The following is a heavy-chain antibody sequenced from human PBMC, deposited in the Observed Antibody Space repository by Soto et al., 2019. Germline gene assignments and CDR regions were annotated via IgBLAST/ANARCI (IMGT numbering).Heavy chain of an antibody. D-gene: IGHD5-18*01. J-gene: IGHJ5*02. V-gene: IGHV4-31*03. CDR3: ARDHRIQLWGRSREPSGFDP. CDR1: GGSISSGGYY. Sequence: SETLSLTCTVSGGSISSGGYYWSWIRQHPGKGLEWIGYIYYSGSTYYNPSLKSRVTISVDTSKNQFSLKLSSVTAADTAVYYCARDHRIQLWGRSREPSGFDPWGQGTLVTVSS. CDR2: IYYSGST.